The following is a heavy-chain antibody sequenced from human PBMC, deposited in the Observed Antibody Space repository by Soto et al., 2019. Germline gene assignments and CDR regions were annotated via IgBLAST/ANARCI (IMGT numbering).Heavy chain of an antibody. CDR1: GFTFSDYY. CDR3: ARSSLTYFEF. CDR2: ISGSGSTT. J-gene: IGHJ4*02. V-gene: IGHV3-11*01. Sequence: QVHLEESGGGLVKPGGSLRLSCTASGFTFSDYYMSWIRQAPGKGLEWLAYISGSGSTTYYTDSVKGRFALSRDNARTSLSLQINSLSVEESAVYYCARSSLTYFEFWGQGTLVTVSS.